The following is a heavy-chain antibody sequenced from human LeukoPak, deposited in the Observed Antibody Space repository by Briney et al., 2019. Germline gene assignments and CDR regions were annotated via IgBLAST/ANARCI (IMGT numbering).Heavy chain of an antibody. CDR2: IVVGSGNT. J-gene: IGHJ6*02. CDR3: AADTRAYYYYYGMDV. V-gene: IGHV1-58*02. CDR1: GFTFTSSA. Sequence: SVKVSCKASGFTFTSSAMQWVRQARGQRLEWIGWIVVGSGNTNYAQKFQERVTITRDMSTSTAYMELSSLRSEDTAVYYCAADTRAYYYYYGMDVWGQGTTVTVSS.